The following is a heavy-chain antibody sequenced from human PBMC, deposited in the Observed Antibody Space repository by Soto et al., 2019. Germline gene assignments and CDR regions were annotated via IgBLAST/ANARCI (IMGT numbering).Heavy chain of an antibody. Sequence: GGSLRLSCAASGFTFSSYAMHWVRQAPGNGLEYVSAISSSGGSTYYADSVKGRFTISRDNSKNTLYLQMNSLRAEDTAVYYCAKVFYGFWSGYGRNYYMDVWGKGTTVTVSS. D-gene: IGHD3-3*01. V-gene: IGHV3-64*04. CDR3: AKVFYGFWSGYGRNYYMDV. CDR1: GFTFSSYA. J-gene: IGHJ6*03. CDR2: ISSSGGST.